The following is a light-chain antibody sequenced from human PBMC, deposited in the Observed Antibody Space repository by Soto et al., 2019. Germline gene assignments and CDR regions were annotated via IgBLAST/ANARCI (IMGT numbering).Light chain of an antibody. V-gene: IGKV3-11*01. CDR3: QQHSNWPRGGSIT. Sequence: EIVLTQSPATLSLSPGERATLSCRASQSVSSYLAWYQQKPGQAPRLLIYDTFNRATGIPARFSGSGSGTDFTLAISSLEPEDFAVYYWQQHSNWPRGGSITFGQGTRLEIK. J-gene: IGKJ5*01. CDR2: DTF. CDR1: QSVSSY.